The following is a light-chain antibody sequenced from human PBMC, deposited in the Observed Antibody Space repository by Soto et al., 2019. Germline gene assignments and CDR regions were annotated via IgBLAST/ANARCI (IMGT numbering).Light chain of an antibody. CDR3: QQYNDWPQGT. Sequence: DIQMTQSPSSLSASVGDRVTITCQASHDIRNDLNWYQQKKGQAPKLLISEASNVETGGPSGFTGSGSGTLFTLTVASLQPDAVANYYCQQYNDWPQGTFGQGTKVDIX. CDR1: HDIRND. V-gene: IGKV1-33*01. CDR2: EAS. J-gene: IGKJ1*01.